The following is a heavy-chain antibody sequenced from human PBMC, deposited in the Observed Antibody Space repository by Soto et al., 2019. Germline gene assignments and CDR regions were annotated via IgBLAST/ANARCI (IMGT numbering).Heavy chain of an antibody. J-gene: IGHJ6*02. CDR2: ISYDGSNI. V-gene: IGHV3-30-3*01. Sequence: QVQLVESGGGVVQPGRSLRLSCVVSGLAFSRYAMHWVRQAPGQGLDWVALISYDGSNIYYADSVKGRFTISIDNSKNALYLEMNSLRAEDTAVYYCTYTVTTNGMDVWGQGTTVILSS. D-gene: IGHD4-17*01. CDR3: TYTVTTNGMDV. CDR1: GLAFSRYA.